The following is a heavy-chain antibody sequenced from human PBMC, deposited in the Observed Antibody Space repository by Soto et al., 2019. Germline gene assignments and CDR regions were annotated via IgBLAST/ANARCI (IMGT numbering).Heavy chain of an antibody. J-gene: IGHJ6*03. CDR3: AKVSGYMDV. CDR1: GFTFSSYA. V-gene: IGHV3-23*01. CDR2: IRSSAGST. Sequence: GGSLRLSCAASGFTFSSYAMSWVRQAPGKGLEWVSAIRSSAGSTYYADSVKGRFTISRDNSKNTLYLQMNRLRAEDTAVYYCAKVSGYMDVGGKGTTVTVSS.